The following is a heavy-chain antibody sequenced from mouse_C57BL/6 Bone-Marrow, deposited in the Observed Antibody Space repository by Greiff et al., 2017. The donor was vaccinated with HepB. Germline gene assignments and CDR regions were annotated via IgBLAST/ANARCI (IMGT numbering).Heavy chain of an antibody. CDR2: IDPKSGGT. V-gene: IGHV1-72*01. J-gene: IGHJ2*01. CDR1: GYTFTSYG. Sequence: QVQLKQPGAELVKPGASVKLSCKASGYTFTSYGIHWVKQRPGRGLEWIGRIDPKSGGTKYNEKFKSKATLTVDKPSSTAYMQLSSLTSEDSAVYFCARSDYDFDYWGQGTTRTVAS. CDR3: ARSDYDFDY. D-gene: IGHD2-4*01.